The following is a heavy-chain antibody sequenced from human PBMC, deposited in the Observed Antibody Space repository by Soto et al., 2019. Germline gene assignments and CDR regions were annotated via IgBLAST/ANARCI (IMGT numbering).Heavy chain of an antibody. CDR2: ISAYNGNT. Sequence: ASVKVSCKASGYTFTSYGISWVRQAPGQGLEWMGWISAYNGNTNYAQKLQGRVTMTTDTSTSTAYMELRSLRSDDTAVYYCARDAHYYGSGSYHYWGQGTLVTVS. V-gene: IGHV1-18*01. D-gene: IGHD3-10*01. J-gene: IGHJ4*02. CDR3: ARDAHYYGSGSYHY. CDR1: GYTFTSYG.